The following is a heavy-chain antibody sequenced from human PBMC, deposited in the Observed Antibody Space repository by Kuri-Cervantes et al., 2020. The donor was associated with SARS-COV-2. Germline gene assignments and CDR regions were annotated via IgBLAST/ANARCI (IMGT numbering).Heavy chain of an antibody. Sequence: GGSLRLSCAASGFAFDDYAMHWVRQAPGKGLEWVSGISWNSGSIGYADSVKGRFTISRDNAKNSLYLQMNSLRAEDMALYYCANLPASSTIIDYWGQGTLVTVSS. CDR1: GFAFDDYA. V-gene: IGHV3-9*03. CDR3: ANLPASSTIIDY. CDR2: ISWNSGSI. D-gene: IGHD6-6*01. J-gene: IGHJ4*02.